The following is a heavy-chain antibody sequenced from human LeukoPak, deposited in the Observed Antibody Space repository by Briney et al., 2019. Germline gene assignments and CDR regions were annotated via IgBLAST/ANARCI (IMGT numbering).Heavy chain of an antibody. D-gene: IGHD3-16*02. V-gene: IGHV4-39*01. CDR3: ARRWAMDYVWGSYRYKGAFDI. CDR1: GGSISRYY. Sequence: SETLSLTCTVSGGSISRYYWGWLHQPPAKGLEWIGSIYYSGSTYHNPSLKSRVTISVDTSKNQFSLKLSSVTAADTAVYYCARRWAMDYVWGSYRYKGAFDIWGQGTMVTVSS. J-gene: IGHJ3*02. CDR2: IYYSGST.